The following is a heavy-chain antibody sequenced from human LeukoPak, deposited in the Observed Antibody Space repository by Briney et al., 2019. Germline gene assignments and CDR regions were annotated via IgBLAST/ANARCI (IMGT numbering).Heavy chain of an antibody. CDR2: ISYSGNT. CDR3: ARAQAWDSSDPNWFDP. CDR1: GGSIISSDYH. D-gene: IGHD6-19*01. V-gene: IGHV4-39*01. Sequence: SETLSLTCTVSGGSIISSDYHWGWVRQPPGKGLEWIGTISYSGNTDYNPSLRSRVTISVDTSNNQFSLRLGSVTAADTAVYYCARAQAWDSSDPNWFDPWGQGTLVTVSS. J-gene: IGHJ5*02.